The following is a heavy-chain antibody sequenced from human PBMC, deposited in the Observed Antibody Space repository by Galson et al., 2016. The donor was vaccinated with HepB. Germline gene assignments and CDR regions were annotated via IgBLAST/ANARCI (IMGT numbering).Heavy chain of an antibody. V-gene: IGHV3-30*18. J-gene: IGHJ4*02. CDR2: ISYDGSNK. Sequence: SLRLSYAASGFSFSTNAMHWVRQAPGKGLEWVAVISYDGSNKYYADSVKGRVTISRDNSKNTVYLQMNSLRADDTAVYYCANLVGFDSWSGYYAETDYWGQGTLVTVSS. D-gene: IGHD3-3*01. CDR3: ANLVGFDSWSGYYAETDY. CDR1: GFSFSTNA.